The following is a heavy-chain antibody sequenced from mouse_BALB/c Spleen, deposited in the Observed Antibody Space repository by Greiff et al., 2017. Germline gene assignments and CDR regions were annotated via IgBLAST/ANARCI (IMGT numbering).Heavy chain of an antibody. D-gene: IGHD2-3*01. V-gene: IGHV3-2*02. CDR2: ISYSGST. CDR3: ARSGGYYSWFAY. Sequence: VQLQQSGPGLVKPSQSLSLTCTVTGYSITSDYAWNWIRQFPGNKLEWMGYISYSGSTSYNPSLKSRISITRDTSKNQFFLQLNSVTTEDTATYYCARSGGYYSWFAYWGQGTLVTVSA. J-gene: IGHJ3*01. CDR1: GYSITSDYA.